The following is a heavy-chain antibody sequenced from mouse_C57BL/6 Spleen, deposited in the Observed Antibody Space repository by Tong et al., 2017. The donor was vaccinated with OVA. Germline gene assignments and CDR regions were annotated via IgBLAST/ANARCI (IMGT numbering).Heavy chain of an antibody. J-gene: IGHJ2*01. Sequence: EVQLVESGGGLVKPGGSLKLSCAASGFTFSDYYMYWVRQTPEKRLEWVATISDGGSYTYYPDSVKGRFTISRDNAKNSMYLQMSSLKSEDTAMYYCARGTGTYYFDYWGQGTTLTVSS. CDR1: GFTFSDYY. D-gene: IGHD4-1*01. CDR2: ISDGGSYT. CDR3: ARGTGTYYFDY. V-gene: IGHV5-4*02.